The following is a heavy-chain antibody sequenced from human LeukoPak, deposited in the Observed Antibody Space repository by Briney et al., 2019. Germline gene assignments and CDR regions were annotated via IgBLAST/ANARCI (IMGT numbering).Heavy chain of an antibody. CDR3: AKAGAIAVAGGAFDP. CDR2: VSASGCTT. CDR1: GFTFSNYA. V-gene: IGHV3-23*01. Sequence: GGSLRLSCAASGFTFSNYAISWVRQAPGKGLEWVSAVSASGCTTYYADSVKGRFTISRDNSKNTLYLQMNSLRAEDTAVYYCAKAGAIAVAGGAFDPWGQGTLVTVSS. D-gene: IGHD6-19*01. J-gene: IGHJ5*02.